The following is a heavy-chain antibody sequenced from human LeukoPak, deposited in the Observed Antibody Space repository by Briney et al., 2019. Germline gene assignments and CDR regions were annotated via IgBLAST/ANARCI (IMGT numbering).Heavy chain of an antibody. CDR1: GFTFDDYG. V-gene: IGHV3-20*04. Sequence: GGSLRLSCAASGFTFDDYGMSWVRQAPGKGLEWVSGINWNGGSTGYADSVKGRFTISRDNGKNSLYLQMNSLRAEDTALYYCARDRGYYYDSSGDGYFDYWGQGTLVTVSS. CDR3: ARDRGYYYDSSGDGYFDY. D-gene: IGHD3-22*01. J-gene: IGHJ4*02. CDR2: INWNGGST.